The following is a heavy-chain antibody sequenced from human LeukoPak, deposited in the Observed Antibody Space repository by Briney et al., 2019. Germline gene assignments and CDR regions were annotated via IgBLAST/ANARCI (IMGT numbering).Heavy chain of an antibody. Sequence: PSETLCLTCAVYGGSFSGYYWSWIRQPPGKGLEWIGEINHSGSTNYNPSLKSRVTISVDTSKNQFSLKLSSVTAADTAVYYCARASVVDATHYFDYWGQGTLVTVSS. CDR2: INHSGST. CDR3: ARASVVDATHYFDY. D-gene: IGHD2-15*01. CDR1: GGSFSGYY. J-gene: IGHJ4*02. V-gene: IGHV4-34*01.